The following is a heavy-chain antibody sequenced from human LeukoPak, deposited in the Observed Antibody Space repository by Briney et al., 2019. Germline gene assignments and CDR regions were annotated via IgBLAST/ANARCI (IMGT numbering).Heavy chain of an antibody. J-gene: IGHJ5*02. CDR2: IYYSGST. CDR3: ARADYDFWSGYYPNWFDP. D-gene: IGHD3-3*01. V-gene: IGHV4-59*01. Sequence: SETLSLTCTVSGGSISSYYWSWIRQPPGKGLEWSGYIYYSGSTNYNPSLKSRVTISVDTSKNQFSLKLSSVTAADTAVYYCARADYDFWSGYYPNWFDPWGQGTLVTVSS. CDR1: GGSISSYY.